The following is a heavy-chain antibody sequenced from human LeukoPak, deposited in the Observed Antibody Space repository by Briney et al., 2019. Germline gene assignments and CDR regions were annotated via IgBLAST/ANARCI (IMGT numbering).Heavy chain of an antibody. J-gene: IGHJ3*02. CDR3: ARDRRDSSSWYFGAFDI. CDR2: MNPNSGKT. CDR1: GYTFTSYD. Sequence: ASVKVSCKASGYTFTSYDINWVRQATGQGLEWMGWMNPNSGKTGYAQKFQGRVTMTRNTSISTAYMELSSLRSEDTAVYYCARDRRDSSSWYFGAFDIWGQGTMVTVSS. D-gene: IGHD6-13*01. V-gene: IGHV1-8*01.